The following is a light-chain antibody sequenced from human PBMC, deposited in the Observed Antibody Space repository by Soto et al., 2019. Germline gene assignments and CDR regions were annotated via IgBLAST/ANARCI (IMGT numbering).Light chain of an antibody. V-gene: IGLV2-14*01. CDR3: NSYAGDIIRFV. CDR1: LNAVGAYKY. J-gene: IGLJ1*01. CDR2: EVS. Sequence: QAALTEHASVSGSPGQSVTICCTGTLNAVGAYKYVSWYQQHPGKAPKLMIYEVSNRPSGVSNRFSGSKSGNTASLTISGLQADDEADYYCNSYAGDIIRFVFGTGTKVTVL.